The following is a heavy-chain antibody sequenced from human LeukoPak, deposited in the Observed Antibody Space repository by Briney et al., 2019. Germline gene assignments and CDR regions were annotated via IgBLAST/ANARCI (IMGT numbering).Heavy chain of an antibody. CDR2: ISGSGGST. D-gene: IGHD3-3*01. Sequence: GGSPRLSCAASGFTFSSYAMSWVRQAPGKGLEWVSSISGSGGSTYYADSVKGRFTISRDNSKNTLYLQMNSLRAEDTAVFYCAKGSVNFDYWGQGTLVTVSS. V-gene: IGHV3-23*01. CDR1: GFTFSSYA. J-gene: IGHJ4*02. CDR3: AKGSVNFDY.